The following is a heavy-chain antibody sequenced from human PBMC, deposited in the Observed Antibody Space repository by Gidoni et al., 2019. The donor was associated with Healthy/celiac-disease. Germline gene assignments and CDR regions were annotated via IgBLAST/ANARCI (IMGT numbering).Heavy chain of an antibody. Sequence: EVQLLESGGGLVQPGGSLRLSCSSSGFTFSRYAMSWVRQAPGKGLEWVSAISGSGGSTYYADSVKGRFTISRDNSKNTLYLQMNSLRAEDTAVYYCAKVAVAAPYYYYYYGMDVWGQGTTVTVSS. J-gene: IGHJ6*02. V-gene: IGHV3-23*01. CDR2: ISGSGGST. CDR1: GFTFSRYA. D-gene: IGHD6-19*01. CDR3: AKVAVAAPYYYYYYGMDV.